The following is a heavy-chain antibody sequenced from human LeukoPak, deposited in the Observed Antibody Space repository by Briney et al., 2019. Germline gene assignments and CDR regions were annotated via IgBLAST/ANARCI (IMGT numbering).Heavy chain of an antibody. CDR1: GGSFSGYY. CDR2: INHSGST. CDR3: ARHSTTVSRFDY. Sequence: PSETLSLTCAVYGGSFSGYYWSWIRQPPGKGLEWIGEINHSGSTNYNPSLKSRVTISGDTSKNQFSLRLSSVTAADTAVYYCARHSTTVSRFDYWGQGTLVTVSS. J-gene: IGHJ4*02. D-gene: IGHD1-1*01. V-gene: IGHV4-34*01.